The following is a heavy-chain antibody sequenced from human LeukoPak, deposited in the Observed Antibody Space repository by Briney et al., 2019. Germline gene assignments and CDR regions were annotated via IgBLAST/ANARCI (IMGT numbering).Heavy chain of an antibody. V-gene: IGHV3-21*01. CDR2: ISSSSSYI. CDR3: ARGSSSTADYYYYYYMDV. J-gene: IGHJ6*03. CDR1: GFTFSSYT. D-gene: IGHD6-6*01. Sequence: PGGSLRLSCAASGFTFSSYTMNWVRQAPGKGLEWVSSISSSSSYIYYADSVKGRFTISRDNAKNSLYLQMNSLRAEDTAVYYCARGSSSTADYYYYYYMDVWGKGTTVTVSS.